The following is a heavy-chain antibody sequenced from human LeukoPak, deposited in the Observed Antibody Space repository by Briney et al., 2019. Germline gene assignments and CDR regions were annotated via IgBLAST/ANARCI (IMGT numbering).Heavy chain of an antibody. CDR1: GFTFDDYA. Sequence: GRSLRLSCAASGFTFDDYAMHWVRQAPGKGLEWVSGISWNSGSIGYADSVKGRFTISRDNAKNSLYLQMNSLRAEDTALYYCAKGWGGEWGPIDYWGQGTLVTVSS. CDR3: AKGWGGEWGPIDY. J-gene: IGHJ4*02. D-gene: IGHD1-26*01. CDR2: ISWNSGSI. V-gene: IGHV3-9*01.